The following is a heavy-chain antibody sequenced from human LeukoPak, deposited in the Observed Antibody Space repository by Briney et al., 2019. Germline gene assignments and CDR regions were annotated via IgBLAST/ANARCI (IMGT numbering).Heavy chain of an antibody. CDR3: AREALRGIAAAGTSFVSD. J-gene: IGHJ4*02. CDR2: ISAYNGNT. V-gene: IGHV1-18*01. D-gene: IGHD6-13*01. CDR1: GYTFTGYG. Sequence: ASVKVSCKASGYTFTGYGISWVRQAPGQGLEWMGWISAYNGNTNYAQKLQGRVTMTTDTSTSTAYMELRSLRSDDTAVYYCAREALRGIAAAGTSFVSDWGQGTLVTVSS.